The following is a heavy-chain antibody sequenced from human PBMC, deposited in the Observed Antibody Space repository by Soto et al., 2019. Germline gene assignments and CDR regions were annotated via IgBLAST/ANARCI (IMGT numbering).Heavy chain of an antibody. CDR2: INHSAST. CDR1: VGSFSGYY. V-gene: IGHV4-34*01. D-gene: IGHD3-22*01. CDR3: ARGGWGSGYYLTPLRDGIEY. Sequence: PSETLSLTCAVYVGSFSGYYWSWIRQPPGKGLEWIGEINHSASTNYNPSLKIRVTISEDTSKNHFSLKLSSVTAADTAVYYCARGGWGSGYYLTPLRDGIEYWGQGTMVTVSS. J-gene: IGHJ4*02.